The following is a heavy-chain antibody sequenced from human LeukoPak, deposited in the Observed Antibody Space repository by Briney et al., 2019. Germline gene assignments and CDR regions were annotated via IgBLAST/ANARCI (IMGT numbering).Heavy chain of an antibody. D-gene: IGHD2-15*01. CDR3: ATERSGSTWFDP. CDR2: IDTSDGNT. CDR1: GYTFTTYH. Sequence: ASVKVSCKASGYTFTTYHMHWVRQAPGRGLEWVGMIDTSDGNTNYAQKFQGRVTMTRDTSTSTVYMELSYLRSEDTAVYYCATERSGSTWFDPWGQGTLVTVSS. J-gene: IGHJ5*02. V-gene: IGHV1-46*01.